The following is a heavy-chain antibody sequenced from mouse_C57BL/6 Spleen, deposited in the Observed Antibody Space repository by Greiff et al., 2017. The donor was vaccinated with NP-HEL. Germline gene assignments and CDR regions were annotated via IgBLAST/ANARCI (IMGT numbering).Heavy chain of an antibody. CDR1: GFNIKDDY. D-gene: IGHD2-14*01. V-gene: IGHV14-4*01. Sequence: EVKLQESGAELVRPGASVKLSCTASGFNIKDDYMHWVKQRPEQGLEWIGWIDPENGDTEYASKFQGKATITADTSSNTAYLQLSSLTSEDTAVYYCTGLRYYYAMDYWGQGTSVTVSS. CDR3: TGLRYYYAMDY. CDR2: IDPENGDT. J-gene: IGHJ4*01.